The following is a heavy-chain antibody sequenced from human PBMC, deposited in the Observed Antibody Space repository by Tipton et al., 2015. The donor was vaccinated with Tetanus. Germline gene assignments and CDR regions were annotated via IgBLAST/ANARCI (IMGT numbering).Heavy chain of an antibody. CDR1: GFTFRSYW. V-gene: IGHV3-7*01. CDR2: IKEDGSEM. D-gene: IGHD2/OR15-2a*01. J-gene: IGHJ4*02. CDR3: ARLRVYCSTACYSREDY. Sequence: SLRLSCVASGFTFRSYWMSWVRQAPGKGLEWVANIKEDGSEMYYADSVKGRLTISRDNARNSLSVHMNSLTAEDTAVYYCARLRVYCSTACYSREDYWGQGTLVTVPS.